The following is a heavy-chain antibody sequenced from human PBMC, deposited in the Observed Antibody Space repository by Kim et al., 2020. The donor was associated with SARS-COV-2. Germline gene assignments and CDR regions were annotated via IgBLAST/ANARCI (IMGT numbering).Heavy chain of an antibody. CDR2: ST. CDR3: VKDLRGGYSY. D-gene: IGHD2-21*02. V-gene: IGHV3-64D*06. J-gene: IGHJ4*02. Sequence: STTYADHVKGRLTIPRDNSKNTLYLQMSSLGAEDTAVYYCVKDLRGGYSYWGQGTLVTVSS.